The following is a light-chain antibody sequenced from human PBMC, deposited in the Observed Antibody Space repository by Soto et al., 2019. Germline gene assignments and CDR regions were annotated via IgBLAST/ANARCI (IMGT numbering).Light chain of an antibody. CDR2: DVT. CDR3: CSLTTSHTYV. Sequence: QSVLTQPASVSGSPGQSITISCTGTSSDIGHYDYVSWYQQHPGKAPKLMIYDVTYRPSGVSNRYSGSKSGNSASLTISGLQADDEADYYCCSLTTSHTYVFGSGTKVTV. CDR1: SSDIGHYDY. J-gene: IGLJ1*01. V-gene: IGLV2-14*03.